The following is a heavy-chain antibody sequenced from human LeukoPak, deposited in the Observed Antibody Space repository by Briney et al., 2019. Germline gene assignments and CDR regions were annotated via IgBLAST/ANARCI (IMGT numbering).Heavy chain of an antibody. CDR3: GRDYYDSSGDGAFDF. Sequence: ASVKVSCKASGYTFINFYMHWVRQAPGQGLEWMGWINPSSGGTNYAQKFQDRVTMTRDTSISTFYMELSRLRSDDTAVYYCGRDYYDSSGDGAFDFWGQGTMVSVSS. CDR2: INPSSGGT. D-gene: IGHD3-22*01. V-gene: IGHV1-2*02. J-gene: IGHJ3*01. CDR1: GYTFINFY.